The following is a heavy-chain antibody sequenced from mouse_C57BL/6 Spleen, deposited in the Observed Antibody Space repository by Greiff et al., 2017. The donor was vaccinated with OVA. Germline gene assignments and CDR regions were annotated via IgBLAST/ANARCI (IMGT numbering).Heavy chain of an antibody. Sequence: EVQGVESGGGLVQPGGSLKLSCAASGFTFSDYYMYWVRQTPEKRLEWVAYISNGGGSTYYPDTVKGRFTISRDNAKNTLYLQMSRLKSEDTAMYYCARQSNLLFDYWGQGTTLTVSS. CDR1: GFTFSDYY. J-gene: IGHJ2*01. D-gene: IGHD2-5*01. CDR3: ARQSNLLFDY. V-gene: IGHV5-12*01. CDR2: ISNGGGST.